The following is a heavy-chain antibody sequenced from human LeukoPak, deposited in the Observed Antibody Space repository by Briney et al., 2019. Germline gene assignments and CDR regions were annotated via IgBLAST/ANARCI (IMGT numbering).Heavy chain of an antibody. V-gene: IGHV4-4*07. Sequence: PSETLSLTCTVSGGSISSYYWSWIRQPAGKGLEWVGRIYTSGNTNYNPSLKSRVTISVDKSKNQFSLKLSSVTAADTAVYYCAKERYDILTGYYSDSWGQGTLVTVSS. J-gene: IGHJ4*02. CDR3: AKERYDILTGYYSDS. D-gene: IGHD3-9*01. CDR1: GGSISSYY. CDR2: IYTSGNT.